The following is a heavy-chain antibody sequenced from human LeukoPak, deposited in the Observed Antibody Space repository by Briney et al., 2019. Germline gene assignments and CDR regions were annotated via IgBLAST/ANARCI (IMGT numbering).Heavy chain of an antibody. CDR3: ARDVSRGYYFDY. D-gene: IGHD6-13*01. CDR1: GGSISSYY. J-gene: IGHJ4*02. Sequence: PSETLSLTCTVSGGSISSYYWSWIRQPPGKGLEWIGYIYYSGSTNYNPSLKSRVTISVDTSKNQFSLKLSSVTAADTAVYYCARDVSRGYYFDYWGQGTLVTVSS. CDR2: IYYSGST. V-gene: IGHV4-59*01.